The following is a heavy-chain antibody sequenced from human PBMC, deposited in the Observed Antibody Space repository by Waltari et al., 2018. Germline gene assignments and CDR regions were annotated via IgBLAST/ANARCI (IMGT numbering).Heavy chain of an antibody. D-gene: IGHD2-8*02. Sequence: EVQLVESGGGSIQPGVSLGPACASSVVTVSNNFMWWVRQAPGQGLEWVSLIYSGGRTYYADSVQGRFTISRDTSKNTLQLQMNSLRGEDTAVYYCARDRHCTDSGCSGLWGQGTLVTVSS. CDR3: ARDRHCTDSGCSGL. CDR1: VVTVSNNF. V-gene: IGHV3-53*01. J-gene: IGHJ4*01. CDR2: IYSGGRT.